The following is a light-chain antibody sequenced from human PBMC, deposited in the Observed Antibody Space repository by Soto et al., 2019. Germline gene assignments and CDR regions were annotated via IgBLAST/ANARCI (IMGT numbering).Light chain of an antibody. V-gene: IGLV2-8*01. J-gene: IGLJ1*01. CDR2: QVT. CDR1: INDVGGYNY. CDR3: MSYAGGNRFV. Sequence: QSALTQPPSAPGSPGQSVTISCAGTINDVGGYNYVSWYQQHPGKVPQLMIYQVTKRPSGVPDRFSASKSDTTASLTISGLKAEDEGDYYCMSYAGGNRFVFGTGTKLTVL.